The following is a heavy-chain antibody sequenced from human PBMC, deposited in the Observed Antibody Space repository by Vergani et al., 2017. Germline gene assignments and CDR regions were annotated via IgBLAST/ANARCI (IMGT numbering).Heavy chain of an antibody. J-gene: IGHJ4*02. Sequence: EVQLLESGGGLVQPGGSLRLSCAASGFTFSSYAMSWVRQAPGKGLEWVSVIYSGGSSIYYADSVKGRFTISRDNSKNTLYLQMNSLRAEDTAVYYCAREGGGWYWYYFDYWGQGTLVTVSS. D-gene: IGHD6-19*01. CDR1: GFTFSSYA. V-gene: IGHV3-23*03. CDR2: IYSGGSSI. CDR3: AREGGGWYWYYFDY.